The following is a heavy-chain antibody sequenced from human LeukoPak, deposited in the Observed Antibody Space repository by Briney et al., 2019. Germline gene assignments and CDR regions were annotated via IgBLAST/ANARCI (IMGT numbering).Heavy chain of an antibody. Sequence: GGSLRLSCAASGFTFSSYAMHWVRQAPGKGLEWVAVISYDGSNKYYADSVKGRFTISRDSSKNSLYLQMNSLRAEDTAVYYCAREEAVVTAPDYWGQGTLVTVSS. D-gene: IGHD2-21*02. CDR2: ISYDGSNK. V-gene: IGHV3-30-3*01. CDR1: GFTFSSYA. J-gene: IGHJ4*02. CDR3: AREEAVVTAPDY.